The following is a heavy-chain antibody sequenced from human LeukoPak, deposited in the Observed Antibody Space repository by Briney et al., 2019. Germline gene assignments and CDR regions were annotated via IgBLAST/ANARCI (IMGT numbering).Heavy chain of an antibody. CDR3: ARDRGGATWILFDY. D-gene: IGHD5-18*01. CDR1: GGTFSSYA. Sequence: SVKVSCKASGGTFSSYAISWVRQAPGQGLEWMGRIIPIFGTANYAQKFQGRVTIITDESKSKANMELSSLRSEDTAVYYCARDRGGATWILFDYWGQGTLVTVSS. J-gene: IGHJ4*02. CDR2: IIPIFGTA. V-gene: IGHV1-69*05.